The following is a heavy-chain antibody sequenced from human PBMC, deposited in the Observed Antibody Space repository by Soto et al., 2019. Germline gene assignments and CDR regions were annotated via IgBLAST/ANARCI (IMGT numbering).Heavy chain of an antibody. CDR2: IYHSGST. D-gene: IGHD3-16*02. Sequence: SETLSLTCAVYGGSFSGYYWSWIRQPPGKGLEWIGEIYHSGSTNYNPSLKSRVTISVDTSKNQFSLKLSSVTAADTAVYYCARAKNYDYVWGSYRFPSLLDYWGQGTLVTVSS. J-gene: IGHJ4*02. CDR3: ARAKNYDYVWGSYRFPSLLDY. CDR1: GGSFSGYY. V-gene: IGHV4-34*01.